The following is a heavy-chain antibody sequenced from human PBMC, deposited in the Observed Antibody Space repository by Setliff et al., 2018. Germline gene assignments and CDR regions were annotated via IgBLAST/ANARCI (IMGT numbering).Heavy chain of an antibody. CDR1: GFTFDDYG. Sequence: GGSLRLSCAASGFTFDDYGMSWVRQAPAKGLEWVSTITSDGGTTWYADSVKGRFTIYRDNSKNILYLQMNSLRAEDTAVYYCARDPGYCSSTRCYEAYYYYYMDVWGKGTTVTVSS. CDR2: ITSDGGTT. J-gene: IGHJ6*03. D-gene: IGHD2-2*01. V-gene: IGHV3-23*01. CDR3: ARDPGYCSSTRCYEAYYYYYMDV.